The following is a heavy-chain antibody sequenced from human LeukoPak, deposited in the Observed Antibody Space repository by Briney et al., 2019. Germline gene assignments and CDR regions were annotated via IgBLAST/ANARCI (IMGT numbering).Heavy chain of an antibody. CDR3: ARDNGSGSHFDY. V-gene: IGHV4-59*01. J-gene: IGHJ4*02. CDR2: IYYSGSA. D-gene: IGHD1-26*01. Sequence: SETLSLTCTVSGGSISRYYWSWIRQPPGKGLEWIGYIYYSGSANYNPSLKSRVTISVDTSKNQFSLKLSSVTAADTAVYYCARDNGSGSHFDYWGQGTLVTVSS. CDR1: GGSISRYY.